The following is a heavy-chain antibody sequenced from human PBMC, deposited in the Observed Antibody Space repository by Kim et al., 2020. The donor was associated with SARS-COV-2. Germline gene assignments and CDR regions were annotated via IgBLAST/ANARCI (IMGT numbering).Heavy chain of an antibody. CDR2: ISSSGSTI. D-gene: IGHD2-21*01. J-gene: IGHJ4*02. CDR3: ARDRPGLFVSPLLDY. CDR1: GFTFSSYE. V-gene: IGHV3-48*03. Sequence: LSLTCAASGFTFSSYEMNWVRQAPGKGLEWVSYISSSGSTIYYADSVKGRFTISRDNAKNSLYLQMNSLRAEDTAVYYCARDRPGLFVSPLLDYWGQGTLVTVSS.